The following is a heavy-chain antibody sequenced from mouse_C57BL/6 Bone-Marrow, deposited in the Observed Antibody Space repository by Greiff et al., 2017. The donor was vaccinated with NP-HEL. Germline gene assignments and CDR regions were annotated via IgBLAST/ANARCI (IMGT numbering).Heavy chain of an antibody. CDR1: GYTFTSYW. Sequence: VKLQQPGAELVRPGSSVKLSCKASGYTFTSYWMHWVKQRPIQGLEWIGNIDPSDSETHYNQKFKDKATLTVDKSSSTAYMQLSSLTSEDSAVYYCARVTTVVAPYFGYWGQGTTLTVSS. J-gene: IGHJ2*01. CDR3: ARVTTVVAPYFGY. V-gene: IGHV1-52*01. CDR2: IDPSDSET. D-gene: IGHD1-1*01.